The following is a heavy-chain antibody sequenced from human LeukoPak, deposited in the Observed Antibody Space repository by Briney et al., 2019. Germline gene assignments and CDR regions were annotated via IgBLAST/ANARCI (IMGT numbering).Heavy chain of an antibody. D-gene: IGHD3-22*01. CDR3: AKAARVTMIVVVNKGPFDY. V-gene: IGHV3-23*01. CDR1: GFTFNSYA. CDR2: ISGSGGST. Sequence: GGSLRLSCAASGFTFNSYAMSWVRQAPGKGLEWVSAISGSGGSTYYADSVKGRFTISRDNSKNTLYLQMNSLRAEDTAVYYCAKAARVTMIVVVNKGPFDYWGQGTLVTVSS. J-gene: IGHJ4*02.